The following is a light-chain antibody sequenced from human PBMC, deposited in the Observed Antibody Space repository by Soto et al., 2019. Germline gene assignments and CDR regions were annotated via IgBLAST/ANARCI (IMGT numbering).Light chain of an antibody. J-gene: IGKJ5*01. Sequence: VITQSPAPLSLSPGERATLSCSASQSVSSKLAWYQQKPGQAPRLLIYGASTRATGIPARFSGSGSGTEFTLSISSLQSEDFAIYYCQQYNNWPPITFGQGTGLEIK. CDR3: QQYNNWPPIT. V-gene: IGKV3D-15*01. CDR1: QSVSSK. CDR2: GAS.